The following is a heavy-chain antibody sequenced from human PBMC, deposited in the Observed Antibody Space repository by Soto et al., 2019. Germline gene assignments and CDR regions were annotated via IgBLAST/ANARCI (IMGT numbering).Heavy chain of an antibody. Sequence: QVTLKESGPVLVKPTETLTLTCTVSGFSLSNARMGVSWIRQPPGKALEWLAHIFSNDEKSYSTSLKSRLTISKDTSKRQVVLTMTNMDPVDTATYYCARIRGYSYGWVPFDYWGQGTLVTVSS. CDR1: GFSLSNARMG. CDR3: ARIRGYSYGWVPFDY. J-gene: IGHJ4*02. CDR2: IFSNDEK. V-gene: IGHV2-26*01. D-gene: IGHD5-18*01.